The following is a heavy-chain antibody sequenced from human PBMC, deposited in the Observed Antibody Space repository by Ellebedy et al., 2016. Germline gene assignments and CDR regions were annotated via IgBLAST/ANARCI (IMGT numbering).Heavy chain of an antibody. CDR2: ISWNSGSI. V-gene: IGHV3-9*01. Sequence: GGSLRLXXAASGFTFDDYAMHWVRQAPGKGLEWVSGISWNSGSIGYADSVKGRFTISRDNAKNSLYLQMNSLRAEDTALYYCAKARKGYYCYMDVWGKGTTVTVSS. J-gene: IGHJ6*03. CDR3: AKARKGYYCYMDV. D-gene: IGHD1-14*01. CDR1: GFTFDDYA.